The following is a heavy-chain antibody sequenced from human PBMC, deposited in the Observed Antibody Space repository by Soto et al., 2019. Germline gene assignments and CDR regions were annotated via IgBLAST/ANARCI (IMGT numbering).Heavy chain of an antibody. D-gene: IGHD1-7*01. J-gene: IGHJ5*02. V-gene: IGHV3-7*03. CDR3: ARDRQQLLKLLRNWFDP. CDR2: IKQDGSEK. CDR1: GFTFISYW. Sequence: PVESLKISCAASGFTFISYWMSWVRQAPGKGLEWVANIKQDGSEKYYVDSVKGRFTISRDNAKNSLYLQMNSLRAEDTAVYYCARDRQQLLKLLRNWFDPWGQGTLVTVSS.